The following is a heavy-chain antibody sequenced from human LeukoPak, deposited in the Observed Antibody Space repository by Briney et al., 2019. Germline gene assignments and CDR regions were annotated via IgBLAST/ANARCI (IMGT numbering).Heavy chain of an antibody. CDR1: GFTFSSSA. J-gene: IGHJ4*02. D-gene: IGHD3-3*01. Sequence: SGGSLRLSCAASGFTFSSSAMSWVRQAPGKGLEWVSGIGGSGAGTYYAVSVKGRFTISRDNTKNSLYLQMNSLRAEDTAVFYCARDQYDTWSRRGNFDSWGQGTLVIVSS. CDR2: IGGSGAGT. CDR3: ARDQYDTWSRRGNFDS. V-gene: IGHV3-23*01.